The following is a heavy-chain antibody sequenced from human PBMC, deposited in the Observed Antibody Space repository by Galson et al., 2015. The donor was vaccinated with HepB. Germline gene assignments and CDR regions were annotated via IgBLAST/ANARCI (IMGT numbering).Heavy chain of an antibody. CDR1: GFTFSSYS. V-gene: IGHV3-21*01. CDR2: ISSSSSYI. D-gene: IGHD3-3*02. J-gene: IGHJ4*02. CDR3: ARSLFGGGTIFGVVG. Sequence: SLRLSCAASGFTFSSYSMNWVRQAPGKGLEWVSSISSSSSYIYYADSVKGRFTISRDNAKNSLYLQMNSLRAEDTAVYYCARSLFGGGTIFGVVGWGQGTLVTVSS.